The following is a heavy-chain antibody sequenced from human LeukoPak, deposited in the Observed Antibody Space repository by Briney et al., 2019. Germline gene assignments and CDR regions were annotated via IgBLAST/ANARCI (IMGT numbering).Heavy chain of an antibody. V-gene: IGHV3-48*03. CDR3: ARVGMAAADI. CDR2: ISSTGSTM. CDR1: GYTFSTYE. J-gene: IGHJ4*02. Sequence: GGSLRLSCAASGYTFSTYEMNWVRQAPGKGLEWVSYISSTGSTMNYADSVKGRFTISRDNAKNSLYLQMNSLRADDTAVYYCARVGMAAADIWGQGTLVTVSS. D-gene: IGHD2-15*01.